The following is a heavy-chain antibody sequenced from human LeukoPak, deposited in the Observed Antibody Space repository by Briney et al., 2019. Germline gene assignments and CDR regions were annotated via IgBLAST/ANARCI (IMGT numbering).Heavy chain of an antibody. D-gene: IGHD4-11*01. CDR2: INHSGST. J-gene: IGHJ6*02. CDR3: ARGGRTTVTTNYYYYGMDV. V-gene: IGHV4-34*01. Sequence: SETLSLTCAVYGGSFSGYYWSWIRQPPGKGLEWIGEINHSGSTNYNPSLKSRVTISVDTSKNQFSLKLSSVTAADTAVYYCARGGRTTVTTNYYYYGMDVWGQGTTVTVSS. CDR1: GGSFSGYY.